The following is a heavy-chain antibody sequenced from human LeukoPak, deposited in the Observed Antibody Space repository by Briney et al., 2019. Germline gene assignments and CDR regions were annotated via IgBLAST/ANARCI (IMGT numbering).Heavy chain of an antibody. CDR3: AREEGTYYDILTGYSPRTRRGYFDY. CDR2: IYTSGST. Sequence: ASETLSLTCTVSGGSISSYYWSWIRQPAGKGLEWIGRIYTSGSTNYNPSLKSRVTMSVDTSKNQFSLKLSSVTAADTAVYYCAREEGTYYDILTGYSPRTRRGYFDYWGQGTLVTVSS. J-gene: IGHJ4*02. D-gene: IGHD3-9*01. CDR1: GGSISSYY. V-gene: IGHV4-4*07.